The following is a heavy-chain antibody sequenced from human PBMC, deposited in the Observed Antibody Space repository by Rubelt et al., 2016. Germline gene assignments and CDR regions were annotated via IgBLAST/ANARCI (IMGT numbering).Heavy chain of an antibody. D-gene: IGHD3-22*01. V-gene: IGHV4-38-2*02. CDR2: IYISGST. Sequence: QVQLQESGPGLVKPSETLSLNCTVSGYSISSGYYWGWIRQPPGKGLQWVGNIYISGSTYSNPSLKGRVTMSVDTSKNQFSLKLSSVTAADTAVYYCARDRRDSSGYYPTHFDYWGQGTLVTVSS. J-gene: IGHJ4*02. CDR1: GYSISSGYY. CDR3: ARDRRDSSGYYPTHFDY.